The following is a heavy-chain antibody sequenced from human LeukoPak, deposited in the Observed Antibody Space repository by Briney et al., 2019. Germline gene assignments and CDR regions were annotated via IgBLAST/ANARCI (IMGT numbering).Heavy chain of an antibody. CDR1: GFTFSSYW. D-gene: IGHD6-13*01. Sequence: PGGSLRLSCAASGFTFSSYWMSWVRQAPGKGLEWVANIKQDGSEKYYVDSVKGRFTISRDNAKNSLYLQMNSLRAEDTAVYYCARDAIAAAVNNWFDPWGQGTLVTVSS. J-gene: IGHJ5*02. CDR3: ARDAIAAAVNNWFDP. V-gene: IGHV3-7*01. CDR2: IKQDGSEK.